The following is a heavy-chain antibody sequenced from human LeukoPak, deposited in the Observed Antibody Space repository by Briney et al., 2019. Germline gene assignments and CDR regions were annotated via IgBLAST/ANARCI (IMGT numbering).Heavy chain of an antibody. Sequence: PSQTLSLTCAVSGGSISSGGYSWSWIRQPPGKGLEWIGYIYHSGSTYYNPSLKSRVTISVDRSKNQFSLKLSSVTAADTAVYYCARVNMVRGVITYAFDIWGQGTMVTVSS. CDR2: IYHSGST. CDR1: GGSISSGGYS. J-gene: IGHJ3*02. CDR3: ARVNMVRGVITYAFDI. D-gene: IGHD3-10*01. V-gene: IGHV4-30-2*01.